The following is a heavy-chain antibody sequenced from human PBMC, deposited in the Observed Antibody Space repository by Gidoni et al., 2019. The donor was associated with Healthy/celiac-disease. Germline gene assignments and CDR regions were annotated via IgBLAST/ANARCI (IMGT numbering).Heavy chain of an antibody. CDR3: ARGTVSGWIDY. V-gene: IGHV4-59*01. CDR2: IYYSGST. D-gene: IGHD6-19*01. CDR1: GGSISSYY. Sequence: QVQLQESGPGLVKPSETLSLTCTVPGGSISSYYWRWIRQPPGKGLEWIGYIYYSGSTNYNPSLKSRVTISVDTSKNQFSLKLSSVTAADTAVYYCARGTVSGWIDYWAREPWSPSPQ. J-gene: IGHJ4*02.